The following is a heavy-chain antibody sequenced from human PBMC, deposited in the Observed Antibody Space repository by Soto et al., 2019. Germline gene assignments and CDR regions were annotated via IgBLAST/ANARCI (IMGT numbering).Heavy chain of an antibody. Sequence: QITLNESGPALVKPTQTLTLTCTFSGFSLNTRDVGVGWIRQPPGKALEWLGVVYWDDDKTYSPSLKSRLTITKDTPQNQVVLRMTNMDPVDTATDYCAHCRGGVASFWGQGTLVTVSS. CDR2: VYWDDDK. CDR1: GFSLNTRDVG. CDR3: AHCRGGVASF. D-gene: IGHD3-16*01. V-gene: IGHV2-5*02. J-gene: IGHJ4*02.